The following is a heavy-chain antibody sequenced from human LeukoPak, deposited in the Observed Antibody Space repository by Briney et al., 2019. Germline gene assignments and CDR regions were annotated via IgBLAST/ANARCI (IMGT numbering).Heavy chain of an antibody. CDR3: TTEIPSYVDTAMVTFAGGLEWLLPY. Sequence: GGSLRLSCAASGFTFSNAWMSWVRQAPGKGLEWVGRIKSKTDGRTTDYAAPVKGRITISRDDSKNTLYLQMNSLKTEDTAVYYCTTEIPSYVDTAMVTFAGGLEWLLPYWGQGTLVTVSA. CDR1: GFTFSNAW. D-gene: IGHD5-18*01. CDR2: IKSKTDGRTT. J-gene: IGHJ4*02. V-gene: IGHV3-15*01.